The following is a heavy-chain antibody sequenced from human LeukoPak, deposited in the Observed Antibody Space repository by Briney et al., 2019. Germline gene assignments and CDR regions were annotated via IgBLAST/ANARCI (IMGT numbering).Heavy chain of an antibody. CDR2: ISGSGGST. D-gene: IGHD3-3*01. J-gene: IGHJ4*02. Sequence: GGSLRLSCAASGFTFSSYSMNWVRQAPGKGLEWVSAISGSGGSTYYADSVKGRFTISRDNSKNTLYLQMNSLRAEDTAVYYCAKDTYYDFWSGYPTYFDYWGPGTLGTVSS. V-gene: IGHV3-23*01. CDR3: AKDTYYDFWSGYPTYFDY. CDR1: GFTFSSYS.